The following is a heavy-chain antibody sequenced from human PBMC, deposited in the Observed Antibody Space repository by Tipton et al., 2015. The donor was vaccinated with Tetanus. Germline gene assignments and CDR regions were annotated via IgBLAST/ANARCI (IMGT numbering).Heavy chain of an antibody. J-gene: IGHJ4*02. V-gene: IGHV3-21*01. Sequence: GSLRLSCAASGFTFSSYSMNWVRQAPGKGLEWVSSIGSTDYIYYADSVKGRFTISRDNAKNSLYLQMNSLRAEDTAVYYCARVAVAGIYYFDYWGQGTLVTVSS. CDR1: GFTFSSYS. CDR3: ARVAVAGIYYFDY. D-gene: IGHD6-19*01. CDR2: IGSTDYI.